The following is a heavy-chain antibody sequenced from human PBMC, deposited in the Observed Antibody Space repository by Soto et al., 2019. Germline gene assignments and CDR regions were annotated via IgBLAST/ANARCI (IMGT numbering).Heavy chain of an antibody. CDR1: GASISSYY. D-gene: IGHD5-18*01. Sequence: SETLSLTCSVSGASISSYYYTWIRQTPGKGLEWIGYIYLGGSINYNPSFKSRVIISVDTSKNQLSVRLSSVTAADTAVYYCARDSPQNSYALNWFDPWGQGTLVTVSS. V-gene: IGHV4-59*01. J-gene: IGHJ5*02. CDR3: ARDSPQNSYALNWFDP. CDR2: IYLGGSI.